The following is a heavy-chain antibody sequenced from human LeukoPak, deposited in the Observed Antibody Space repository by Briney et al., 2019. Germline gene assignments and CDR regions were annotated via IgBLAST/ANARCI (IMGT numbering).Heavy chain of an antibody. CDR3: ARGRYSYGQHTPNFDY. CDR1: GYTFTGYY. CDR2: INPNSGGT. V-gene: IGHV1-2*04. J-gene: IGHJ4*02. Sequence: ASVKVSCKASGYTFTGYYMHWVRQAPGQGLEWMGWINPNSGGTNYAQKFQGWVTMTRDTSISTAYMELSRLRSDDTAVYYCARGRYSYGQHTPNFDYWGQGTLVTVSS. D-gene: IGHD5-18*01.